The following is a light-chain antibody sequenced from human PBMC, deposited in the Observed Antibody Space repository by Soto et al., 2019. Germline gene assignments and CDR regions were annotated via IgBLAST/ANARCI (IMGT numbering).Light chain of an antibody. CDR2: EGN. CDR3: CSFADTSTHVL. V-gene: IGLV2-23*01. J-gene: IGLJ2*01. Sequence: QSALTQPASVSGSPGQSITISCTGTSSDVGSYNLVSWYQQHPGKAPKLMIYEGNKRPSGVSNRFSASKSGNTASLTISGRQAGDEADYYCCSFADTSTHVLLGGGTKVTVL. CDR1: SSDVGSYNL.